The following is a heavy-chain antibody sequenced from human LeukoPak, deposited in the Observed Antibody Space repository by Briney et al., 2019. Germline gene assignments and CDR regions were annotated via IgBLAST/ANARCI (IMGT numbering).Heavy chain of an antibody. V-gene: IGHV3-23*01. D-gene: IGHD2-2*01. Sequence: PGGSLRLSCAASGFTFSSYAMSWVRQAPGKGLEWVSAISGSGGSTYYADSVKGRFTISRDNSKNTLYLQMNSLRAEDTAVYYCAXDXYCXSTSCLLDFDYWGQGTLVTVSS. CDR2: ISGSGGST. CDR3: AXDXYCXSTSCLLDFDY. CDR1: GFTFSSYA. J-gene: IGHJ4*02.